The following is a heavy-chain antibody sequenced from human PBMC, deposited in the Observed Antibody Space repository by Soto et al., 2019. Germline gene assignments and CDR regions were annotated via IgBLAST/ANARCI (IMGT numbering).Heavy chain of an antibody. CDR1: GGSIINGNYS. CDR2: IYHSGST. Sequence: QLQLQESGSGLLRPSQTLSLTCLVSGGSIINGNYSWTWIRQPPGKAPEWIGYIYHSGSTYYNPSLRSRVTLSVDRSKNQFSLNMKSMTAADTAVYYCASRFVDSATGYFDRWGQGTLVTVSS. V-gene: IGHV4-30-2*01. J-gene: IGHJ4*02. CDR3: ASRFVDSATGYFDR. D-gene: IGHD5-12*01.